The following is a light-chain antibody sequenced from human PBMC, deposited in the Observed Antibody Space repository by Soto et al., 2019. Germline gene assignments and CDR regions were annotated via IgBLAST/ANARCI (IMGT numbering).Light chain of an antibody. J-gene: IGKJ1*01. CDR3: QHHDTYPRT. V-gene: IGKV1-5*03. CDR1: QNIHTW. Sequence: DIQMTQSPSTLSASVDDRVTITCRASQNIHTWLAWYQHKPGKAPSLLIYAASSLASGVPSRFSGSGSGTDFTLTISSLQPDYFATYYYQHHDTYPRTFGQGTKVEMK. CDR2: AAS.